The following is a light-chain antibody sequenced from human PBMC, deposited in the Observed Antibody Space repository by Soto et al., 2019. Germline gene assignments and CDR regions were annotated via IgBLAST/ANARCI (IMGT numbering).Light chain of an antibody. J-gene: IGKJ4*01. CDR3: QQYNKWPLT. Sequence: EIVMTQSPATLSVSPGERATLSCRASQSVSSNLAWYQQKPGQAPRLLIYSTSTRATGIPARFSGSGSGTEFSLTISSRQSEDFAVYYCQQYNKWPLTFGGGTKVEIK. CDR2: STS. CDR1: QSVSSN. V-gene: IGKV3-15*01.